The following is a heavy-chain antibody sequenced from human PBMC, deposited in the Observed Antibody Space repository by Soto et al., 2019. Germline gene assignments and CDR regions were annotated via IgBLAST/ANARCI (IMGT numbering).Heavy chain of an antibody. D-gene: IGHD3-10*01. Sequence: QVQVVQSGVEVRRPGSSVKVSCKASGDTFKNCVISWVRQAPGQGLEWMGGIIPLFGTTDFAQRFQGSLTITTDESTTTAYMELSRLRSEDTATYYCAAELGFGKLSVVLGQGTTVIVSS. CDR1: GDTFKNCV. CDR2: IIPLFGTT. J-gene: IGHJ6*02. V-gene: IGHV1-69*01. CDR3: AAELGFGKLSVV.